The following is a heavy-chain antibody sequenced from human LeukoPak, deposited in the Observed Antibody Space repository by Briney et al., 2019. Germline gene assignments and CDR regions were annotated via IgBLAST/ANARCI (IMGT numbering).Heavy chain of an antibody. Sequence: GGSLRLSCAASGFTFDDYGMSWVRQAPGKGLEWVSGINWNGGSTGYADSVKGRFTISRDNAKNSLYPQMNSLRAEDTALYYCASQYYYDSSGYYPFDYWGQGTLVTVSS. V-gene: IGHV3-20*04. J-gene: IGHJ4*02. CDR3: ASQYYYDSSGYYPFDY. CDR2: INWNGGST. CDR1: GFTFDDYG. D-gene: IGHD3-22*01.